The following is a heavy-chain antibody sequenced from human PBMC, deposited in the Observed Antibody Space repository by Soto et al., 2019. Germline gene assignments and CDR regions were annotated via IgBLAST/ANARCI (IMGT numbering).Heavy chain of an antibody. Sequence: EVQLVESGGGLVQPGGSLKLSCAASGFTFSGSAMHWVRQASGKGLEWVGRIRSKANSYATAYAASVKGRFTIYRDDSKNTAYLQMNSLKTEDTAVYYCTRQKGGSGWQNYYYYGMDVWGQGTTVTVSS. CDR1: GFTFSGSA. V-gene: IGHV3-73*02. CDR2: IRSKANSYAT. J-gene: IGHJ6*02. D-gene: IGHD6-19*01. CDR3: TRQKGGSGWQNYYYYGMDV.